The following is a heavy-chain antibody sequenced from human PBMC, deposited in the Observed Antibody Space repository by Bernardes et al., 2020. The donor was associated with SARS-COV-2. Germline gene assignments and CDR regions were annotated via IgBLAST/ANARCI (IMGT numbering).Heavy chain of an antibody. D-gene: IGHD1-1*01. CDR3: ARVHNWKSGGFRIDY. J-gene: IGHJ4*02. CDR2: INPNSGGT. V-gene: IGHV1-2*02. Sequence: ASVKVSCKASGYTFTGYYMHWVRQAPGQGLEWMGWINPNSGGTNYAQKFQGRVTMTRDTSISTAYMELSRLRSDDTAVYYCARVHNWKSGGFRIDYWGQGTLVTVSS. CDR1: GYTFTGYY.